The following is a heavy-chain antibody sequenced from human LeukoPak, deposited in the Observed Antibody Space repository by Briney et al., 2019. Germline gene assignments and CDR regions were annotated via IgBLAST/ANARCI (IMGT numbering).Heavy chain of an antibody. CDR3: ARSSGYYAIDY. V-gene: IGHV4-34*01. Sequence: SETLSLTCAVYGGSLSGYYWSWIRQPPGKGLEWIGEINHSGSTNYNPSLKSRVTILVDTSKNQFSLKLSSVTAADTAVYYCARSSGYYAIDYWGQGTLVTVSS. CDR2: INHSGST. D-gene: IGHD3-22*01. J-gene: IGHJ4*02. CDR1: GGSLSGYY.